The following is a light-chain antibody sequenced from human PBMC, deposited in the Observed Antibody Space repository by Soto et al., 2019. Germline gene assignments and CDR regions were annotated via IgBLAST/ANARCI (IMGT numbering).Light chain of an antibody. CDR2: DAS. J-gene: IGKJ4*01. Sequence: EIVWTHSPSTLALSPGERATLSCRASQSLSSYLAWYQQKPGQVPRLLIYDASNRTTGIPDRFSGSGSGTDFTLTISSLEPEDFAVYYCQHRANWPLTFGGGTKVDIK. CDR3: QHRANWPLT. V-gene: IGKV3-11*01. CDR1: QSLSSY.